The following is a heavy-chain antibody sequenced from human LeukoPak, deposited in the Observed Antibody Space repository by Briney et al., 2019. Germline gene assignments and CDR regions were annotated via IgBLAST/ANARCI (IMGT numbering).Heavy chain of an antibody. CDR1: GGSFSGYY. CDR2: INHSGST. CDR3: ARYSSGGSCRGWYFDL. Sequence: PSGTLSLTCAVYGGSFSGYYWSWIRQPPGKGLEWIGEINHSGSTNYNPSLKSRVTISVDTSKNQFSLKLSSVTAADTAVYYCARYSSGGSCRGWYFDLWGRGTPVTVSS. V-gene: IGHV4-34*01. D-gene: IGHD2-15*01. J-gene: IGHJ2*01.